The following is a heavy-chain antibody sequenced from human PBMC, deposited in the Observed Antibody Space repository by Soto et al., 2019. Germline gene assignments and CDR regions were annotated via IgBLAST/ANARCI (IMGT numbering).Heavy chain of an antibody. CDR3: ARQVYTVVTPMDY. CDR2: ISGSSDSI. CDR1: VFTFSSYA. J-gene: IGHJ4*02. Sequence: GGSLRFSCAASVFTFSSYAMNFVRQAPGKGLEWVSYISGSSDSIKYAASVNGRFTISRDKAKNSLYLQMNSLRDDDTAVCYCARQVYTVVTPMDYCGQGTLVTVSS. V-gene: IGHV3-48*02. D-gene: IGHD2-21*02.